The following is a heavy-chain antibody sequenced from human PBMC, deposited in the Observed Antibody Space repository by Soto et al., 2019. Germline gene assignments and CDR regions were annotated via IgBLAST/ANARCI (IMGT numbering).Heavy chain of an antibody. D-gene: IGHD6-13*01. CDR2: IKSKTDGGTT. V-gene: IGHV3-15*07. CDR1: GFTFSNAW. J-gene: IGHJ6*02. CDR3: TTGISSSWFNGMDV. Sequence: GGSLRLSCAASGFTFSNAWMNWVRQAPGKGLEWVGRIKSKTDGGTTDYAAPVKGRFTISRDDSKNTLYLQMNSLKTEDTAVYYCTTGISSSWFNGMDVWGQGTTVTVSS.